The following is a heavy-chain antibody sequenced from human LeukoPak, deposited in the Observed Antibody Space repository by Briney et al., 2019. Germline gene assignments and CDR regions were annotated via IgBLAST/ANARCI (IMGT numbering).Heavy chain of an antibody. D-gene: IGHD3-10*01. Sequence: GRSLRLSCAASGFTLSNYDMHWVRQAPGKGLEWVAVVSYDGNYKYYAASAKGRFAISRDNSKNTLYLQMNSLRVEDAAVYYCTKDVGRLTLVRGEPYYYYGMDVWGKGTTVTVS. V-gene: IGHV3-30*18. CDR3: TKDVGRLTLVRGEPYYYYGMDV. CDR2: VSYDGNYK. J-gene: IGHJ6*04. CDR1: GFTLSNYD.